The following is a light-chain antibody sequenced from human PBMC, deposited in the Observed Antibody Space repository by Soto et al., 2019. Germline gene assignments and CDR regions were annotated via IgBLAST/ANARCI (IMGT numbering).Light chain of an antibody. CDR1: QSISNF. CDR2: AAS. CDR3: QQSYSSPIT. V-gene: IGKV1-39*01. J-gene: IGKJ5*01. Sequence: DIQMTQSPSSLSASVGDRVTITCRASQSISNFLNWYQQKPGKVPKLLIYAASSLQSGVPSRFSGSGSGTDFTLTISSLQPEDFATYYCQQSYSSPITFGQGTRLEI.